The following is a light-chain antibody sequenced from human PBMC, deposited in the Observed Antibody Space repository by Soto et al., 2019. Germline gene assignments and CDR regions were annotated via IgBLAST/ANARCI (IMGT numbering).Light chain of an antibody. V-gene: IGKV1-39*01. CDR1: QTIANY. Sequence: DIQMTQSPSSLSASVGGRVTISCRASQTIANYLNWYQQRPGKAPKLLIYAASSLHSGVPSRFSGSGSGTDFTLTISSLQPEDFATYYCQQTYSTPWTFGQGTKVEIK. J-gene: IGKJ1*01. CDR2: AAS. CDR3: QQTYSTPWT.